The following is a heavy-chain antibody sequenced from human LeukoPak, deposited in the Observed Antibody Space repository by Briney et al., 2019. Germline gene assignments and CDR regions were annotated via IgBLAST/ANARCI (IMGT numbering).Heavy chain of an antibody. CDR1: GFIFSGHN. CDR3: ARDMTLHDYGDY. CDR2: VSISSGTI. J-gene: IGHJ4*02. V-gene: IGHV3-48*04. D-gene: IGHD3-16*01. Sequence: GGSLRLSCAASGFIFSGHNMNWVRQAPGKGLEWISFVSISSGTIYYADSVNGRFRISRDNAKNSLYLQMNSLRAEDTAVYYCARDMTLHDYGDYVGQGTLVTVSS.